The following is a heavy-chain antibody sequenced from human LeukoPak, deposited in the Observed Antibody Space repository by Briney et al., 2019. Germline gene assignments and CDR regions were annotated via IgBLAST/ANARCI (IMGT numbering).Heavy chain of an antibody. D-gene: IGHD2-15*01. CDR2: ISSSGSPI. CDR1: DFTFSSYD. V-gene: IGHV3-48*03. Sequence: PGGSLRLSCAASDFTFSSYDMHWVRQAPGKGLEWVSYISSSGSPIYYADSVKGRFTISRDNAKNSLYLQMDSLSAEDTAVYYCARDRTQGYCSGDYCKDPNWFLDLWGRGTLVTVSS. CDR3: ARDRTQGYCSGDYCKDPNWFLDL. J-gene: IGHJ2*01.